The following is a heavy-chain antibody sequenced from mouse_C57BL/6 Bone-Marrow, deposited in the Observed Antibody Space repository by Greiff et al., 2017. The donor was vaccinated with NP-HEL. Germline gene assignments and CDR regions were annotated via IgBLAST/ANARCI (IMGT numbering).Heavy chain of an antibody. J-gene: IGHJ4*01. Sequence: VQLQQSGGGLVQPGGSLSLSCAASGFTFTDYYMNWVRQPPGKALEWLGFIRNKANGYTTEYSASVKGRFTISRDNSQSILYLQMNALRAEDSATYFCARSIYYDYADDPFYAMDYWGQGTSVTVSS. CDR2: IRNKANGYTT. CDR1: GFTFTDYY. CDR3: ARSIYYDYADDPFYAMDY. V-gene: IGHV7-3*01. D-gene: IGHD2-4*01.